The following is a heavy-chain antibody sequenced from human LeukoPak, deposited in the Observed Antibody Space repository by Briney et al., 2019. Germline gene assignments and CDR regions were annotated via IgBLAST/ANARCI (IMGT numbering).Heavy chain of an antibody. D-gene: IGHD3-22*01. CDR3: ARDRYDSSGWYYYGMDV. CDR2: IYSSSSTI. J-gene: IGHJ6*02. Sequence: GGSLRLSCAASGFTFSSYGMNWVRQAPGKGLEWVSYIYSSSSTIYYADSVRGRFTISRDNAKNSLYLQMNSLRDEDTAVYYCARDRYDSSGWYYYGMDVWGQGTTVTVSS. V-gene: IGHV3-48*02. CDR1: GFTFSSYG.